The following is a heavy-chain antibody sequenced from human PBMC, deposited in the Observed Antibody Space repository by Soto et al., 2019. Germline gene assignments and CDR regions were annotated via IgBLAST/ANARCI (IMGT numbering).Heavy chain of an antibody. CDR1: GFTFSSYW. D-gene: IGHD2-15*01. J-gene: IGHJ4*02. CDR2: INSDGSST. Sequence: GGSLRLSCAASGFTFSSYWMHWVRQAPGKGLVWVSRINSDGSSTSYADSVKGRYTISRDNAKNTLYLQMNSLRAEDTSVYYFVRTSLVVVAATREDYWGQGTLVTVSS. CDR3: VRTSLVVVAATREDY. V-gene: IGHV3-74*01.